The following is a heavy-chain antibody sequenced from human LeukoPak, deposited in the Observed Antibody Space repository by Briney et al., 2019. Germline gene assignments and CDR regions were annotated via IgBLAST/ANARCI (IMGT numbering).Heavy chain of an antibody. CDR2: ISSSSSTI. CDR1: GFTFSSYS. D-gene: IGHD3-10*02. V-gene: IGHV3-48*04. CDR3: AELGITMIGGV. J-gene: IGHJ6*04. Sequence: GGSLRLSCAASGFTFSSYSMNWVRQAPGKGLEGVSYISSSSSTIYYADSVKGRFTISRDNAKNSLYLQMNSLRAEDTAVYYCAELGITMIGGVWGKGTTVTISS.